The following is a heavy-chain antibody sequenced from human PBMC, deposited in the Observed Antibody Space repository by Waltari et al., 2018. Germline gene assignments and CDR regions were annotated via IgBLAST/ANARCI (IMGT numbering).Heavy chain of an antibody. Sequence: QVQLVQSGAEVTKPGSSVKVSCKASGATFSSYAITWVRQAPGEGVEWMGGSIHNCGTANYEQKFQGRVTITTDESTSTAYMELSSVRAEDTAVYYCASGSYSSTHFDYWGQGTLVTVSS. V-gene: IGHV1-69*05. CDR2: SIHNCGTA. CDR3: ASGSYSSTHFDY. J-gene: IGHJ4*02. CDR1: GATFSSYA. D-gene: IGHD6-13*01.